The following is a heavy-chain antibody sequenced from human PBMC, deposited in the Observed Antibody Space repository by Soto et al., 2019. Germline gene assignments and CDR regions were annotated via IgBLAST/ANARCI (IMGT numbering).Heavy chain of an antibody. V-gene: IGHV4-61*01. CDR1: EGYGSVGSDC. CDR2: IYYSGST. Sequence: PLVILPLTCAFSEGYGSVGSDCFIWIRQPPGKGLEWIGYIYYSGSTNYNPSLKSRVTISVDTSKNQFSLKLSSVTAADTAVYYCARDNPMVRGVTGIAYRGHGTPVTVSS. J-gene: IGHJ4*01. D-gene: IGHD3-10*01. CDR3: ARDNPMVRGVTGIAY.